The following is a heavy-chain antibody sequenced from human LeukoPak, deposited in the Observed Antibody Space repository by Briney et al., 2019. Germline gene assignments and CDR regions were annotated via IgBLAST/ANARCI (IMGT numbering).Heavy chain of an antibody. V-gene: IGHV1-24*01. CDR2: FDPEDGET. J-gene: IGHJ4*02. D-gene: IGHD1-26*01. Sequence: EGSVKVSCKVSGYTLTELSMHWVRQAPGKGLEWMGGFDPEDGETIYAQKFQGRVTMTEDTSTDTAYMELSSLRSEDTAVYYCATEIIVGATGLDYWAREPWSPSPQ. CDR3: ATEIIVGATGLDY. CDR1: GYTLTELS.